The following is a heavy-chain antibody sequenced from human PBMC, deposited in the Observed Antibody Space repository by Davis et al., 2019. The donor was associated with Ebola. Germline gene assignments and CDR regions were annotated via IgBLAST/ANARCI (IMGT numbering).Heavy chain of an antibody. Sequence: GGSLRLSCAASGFTFSSYSMNWVRQAPGKGLEWVSSISSSSSYIYYADSVKGRFTISRDNAKNSLYLHMNSLRAEDTAVYYCAREIVVVVAATGYYYYGMDVRGKGTTVTVSS. D-gene: IGHD2-15*01. CDR2: ISSSSSYI. CDR1: GFTFSSYS. CDR3: AREIVVVVAATGYYYYGMDV. J-gene: IGHJ6*04. V-gene: IGHV3-21*01.